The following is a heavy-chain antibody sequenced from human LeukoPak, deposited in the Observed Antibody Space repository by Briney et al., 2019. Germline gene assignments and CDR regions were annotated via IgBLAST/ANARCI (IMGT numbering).Heavy chain of an antibody. D-gene: IGHD3-22*01. CDR2: IIPILGIA. V-gene: IGHV1-69*04. Sequence: ASVKVSRKASGGTFSSYAISWVRQAPGQGLEWMGRIIPILGIANYAQKFQGRVTITADKSTSTAYMELSSLRSEDTAVYYCASTYYYDSSGDGYYYGMDVWGQGTTVTVSS. CDR3: ASTYYYDSSGDGYYYGMDV. J-gene: IGHJ6*02. CDR1: GGTFSSYA.